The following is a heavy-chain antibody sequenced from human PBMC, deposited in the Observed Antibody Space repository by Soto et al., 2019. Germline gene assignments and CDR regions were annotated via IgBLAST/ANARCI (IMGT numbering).Heavy chain of an antibody. CDR3: AQRTLTNWFDP. J-gene: IGHJ5*02. CDR1: GGSFSDFY. D-gene: IGHD4-4*01. Sequence: QVQLQQWGAGLLKPSETLSLTCAVYGGSFSDFYWNWIRQSPGKGLEWIGEINHSGDTNYNPSLKCRVTISEDTAKNQFALKLNSVTATDTAVYYCAQRTLTNWFDPCGQGTPVTVSS. CDR2: INHSGDT. V-gene: IGHV4-34*01.